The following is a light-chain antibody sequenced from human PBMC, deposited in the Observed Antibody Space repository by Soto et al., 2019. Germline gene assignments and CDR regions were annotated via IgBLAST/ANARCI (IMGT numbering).Light chain of an antibody. CDR2: DVS. Sequence: QSVLTQPASVSGSPGQSITISCTGTSSDVGGYNYVSWYQHHPGKAPKLMIFDVSNRPSGVSNRFSGSKSGNTASLTISGLQAEDEADYYCSSYTASSTYVFGTGTKVPVL. J-gene: IGLJ1*01. V-gene: IGLV2-14*03. CDR3: SSYTASSTYV. CDR1: SSDVGGYNY.